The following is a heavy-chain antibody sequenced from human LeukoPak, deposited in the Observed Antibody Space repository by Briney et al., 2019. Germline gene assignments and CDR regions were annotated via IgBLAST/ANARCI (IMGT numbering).Heavy chain of an antibody. V-gene: IGHV1-69*05. CDR3: ARIGAAAGDY. D-gene: IGHD6-13*01. CDR1: GCTFSSYA. Sequence: ASVKVSCKDSGCTFSSYAISWVRQAPGQGLEWMGGIIPIFGTANYAQKFQGRVTITTDESTSTAYMELSSLRSEDTAVYYCARIGAAAGDYWGQGTLVTVSS. J-gene: IGHJ4*02. CDR2: IIPIFGTA.